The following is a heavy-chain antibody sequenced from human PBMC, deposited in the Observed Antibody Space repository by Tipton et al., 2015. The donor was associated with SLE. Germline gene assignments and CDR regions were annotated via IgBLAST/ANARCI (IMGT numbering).Heavy chain of an antibody. CDR2: ISGSGGST. CDR3: AKDLTEIRNYYGSGSPPGY. V-gene: IGHV3-23*01. D-gene: IGHD3-10*01. CDR1: GFTFSSYA. Sequence: SLRLSCAASGFTFSSYAMSWVRQAPGKGLEWVSAISGSGGSTYYADSVKGRFTISRDNSKNTLYLQMNSLRAEDTAVYYCAKDLTEIRNYYGSGSPPGYWGQGTLVTVSS. J-gene: IGHJ4*02.